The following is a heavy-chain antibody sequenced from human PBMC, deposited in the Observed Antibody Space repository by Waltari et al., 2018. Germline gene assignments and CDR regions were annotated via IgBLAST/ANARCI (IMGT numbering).Heavy chain of an antibody. D-gene: IGHD3-22*01. V-gene: IGHV1-69*12. CDR2: IIPIFGTA. Sequence: VQLVLSAAEVKKPGSSVKGSCTASGGPFSSYPILRVRQAPGQGLEWMGGIIPIFGTANYAQKYQGRVTITADESTSTAYMELSSLRSEDTAVYYCAGGGYYDSSGYYYYWGQGTLVTVSS. J-gene: IGHJ4*02. CDR3: AGGGYYDSSGYYYY. CDR1: GGPFSSYP.